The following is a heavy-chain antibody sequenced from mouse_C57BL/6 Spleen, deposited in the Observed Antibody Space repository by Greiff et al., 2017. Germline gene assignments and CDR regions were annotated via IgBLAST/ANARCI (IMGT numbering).Heavy chain of an antibody. CDR3: ARSHYSNTWFAY. V-gene: IGHV1-55*01. Sequence: QVQLQQPGAELVKPGASVKMSCKASGYTFTSYWITWVKQRPGQGLEWIGDIYPGSGSTNYNEKFKSKATLTVDTSSSTAYMQLSSLTSEDSAVYYGARSHYSNTWFAYWGQGTLVTVSA. CDR1: GYTFTSYW. D-gene: IGHD2-5*01. J-gene: IGHJ3*01. CDR2: IYPGSGST.